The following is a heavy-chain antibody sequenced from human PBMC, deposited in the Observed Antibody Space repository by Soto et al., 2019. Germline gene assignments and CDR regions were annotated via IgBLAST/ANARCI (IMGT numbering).Heavy chain of an antibody. CDR3: ARDYCTSTRCYGPDY. J-gene: IGHJ4*02. CDR2: IIGNSDDP. D-gene: IGHD2-2*01. V-gene: IGHV1-18*01. Sequence: ASVKVSCKASGYTLGRFGVSWVRQAPGQGLEWMGWIIGNSDDPKYAQGFQDRFTMTSDTSTTTVHMELRSLRSDDAAVYYCARDYCTSTRCYGPDYWGQGTLVTVSS. CDR1: GYTLGRFG.